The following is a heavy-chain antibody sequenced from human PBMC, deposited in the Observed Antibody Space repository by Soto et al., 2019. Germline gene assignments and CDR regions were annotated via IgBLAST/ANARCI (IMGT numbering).Heavy chain of an antibody. Sequence: ASVKVSCKASGYTFTSYYMHWVRQAPGQGLEWMGIINPSGGSTSYAQKFQGRVTMTRGTSTSTVYMELSSLRSEDTAVYYCARDGVLSGSSWVENWFDPWGQGTLVTVSS. CDR2: INPSGGST. V-gene: IGHV1-46*01. J-gene: IGHJ5*02. D-gene: IGHD6-13*01. CDR1: GYTFTSYY. CDR3: ARDGVLSGSSWVENWFDP.